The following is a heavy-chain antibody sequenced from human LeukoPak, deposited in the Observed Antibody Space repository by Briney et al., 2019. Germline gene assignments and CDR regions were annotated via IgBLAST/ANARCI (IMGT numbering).Heavy chain of an antibody. D-gene: IGHD6-6*01. J-gene: IGHJ4*02. CDR1: GFTFTTYW. CDR2: IKQDGSEK. Sequence: GGSLRLSCAASGFTFTTYWMSWVRQAPGKGLEWVANIKQDGSEKYYVDSVKGRFTVSRDNAKNSLYPQMNSLRAEDTAVYYCARDARAARLDYFDSWGQGTRVTVSS. CDR3: ARDARAARLDYFDS. V-gene: IGHV3-7*01.